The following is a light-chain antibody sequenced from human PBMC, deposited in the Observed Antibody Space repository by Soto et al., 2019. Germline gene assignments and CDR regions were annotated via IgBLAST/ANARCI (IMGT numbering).Light chain of an antibody. Sequence: DIQMTQSPSTLSASVGDRVTITCRASEDIHNWLAWYQQKPGKAPKLLIYKASTLETGVPSRFSGSGSGTEFTLTISSLQPDDFATYCCQQYHSYSPYTFGQGTKLEIK. CDR1: EDIHNW. CDR2: KAS. J-gene: IGKJ2*01. V-gene: IGKV1-5*03. CDR3: QQYHSYSPYT.